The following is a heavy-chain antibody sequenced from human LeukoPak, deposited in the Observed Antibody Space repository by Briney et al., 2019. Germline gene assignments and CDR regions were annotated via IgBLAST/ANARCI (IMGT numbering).Heavy chain of an antibody. Sequence: ASVKVSCKASGYTFTSSALNWVRQAPGQGLEWMGWINTNTGNPTYAQGFTGRFVFSLDTSVSTAYLQISSLKAEDTAVYYCAREVGMATIQPFDYWGQGTLVTVSS. CDR2: INTNTGNP. J-gene: IGHJ4*02. CDR3: AREVGMATIQPFDY. D-gene: IGHD5-24*01. V-gene: IGHV7-4-1*02. CDR1: GYTFTSSA.